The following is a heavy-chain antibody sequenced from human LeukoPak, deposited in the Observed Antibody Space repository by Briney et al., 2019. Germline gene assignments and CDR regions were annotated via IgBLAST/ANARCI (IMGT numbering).Heavy chain of an antibody. V-gene: IGHV4-34*01. Sequence: SETLSLTCAVYGGSFSGYYWSWIRQPPGKGREWIGEINHSGSTNYNPSLKSRVTMSVDTSKNQFSLKRSSVTAVDTAVYYCARDSPSYYYYGMDVWGQGTTVTVSS. CDR2: INHSGST. CDR1: GGSFSGYY. J-gene: IGHJ6*02. CDR3: ARDSPSYYYYGMDV.